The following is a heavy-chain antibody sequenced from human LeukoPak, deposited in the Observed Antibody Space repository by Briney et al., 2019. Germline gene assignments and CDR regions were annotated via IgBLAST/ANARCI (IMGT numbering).Heavy chain of an antibody. Sequence: GGSLRLPCAASGVTFSTYAMSWVRQAPGKGLEWVSGIDGRGRYAYYRDSVRGRFTISRDSSKKTLDLHMSSLRAEDTAVYYCAKGSSGYYYYFESWGQGTLVTVSS. J-gene: IGHJ4*02. V-gene: IGHV3-23*01. CDR3: AKGSSGYYYYFES. D-gene: IGHD3-22*01. CDR1: GVTFSTYA. CDR2: IDGRGRYA.